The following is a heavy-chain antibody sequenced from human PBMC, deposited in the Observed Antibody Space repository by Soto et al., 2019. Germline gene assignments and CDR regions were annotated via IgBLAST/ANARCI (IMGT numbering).Heavy chain of an antibody. V-gene: IGHV4-30-4*08. CDR1: GVSIRSSGYY. Sequence: PSETLSLTCTVAGVSIRSSGYYWSWIRQHPKKGLEWIGYIDYSGITYYNPSLTSRFVISVDTSKNQFSLKLSSVTAADTAVYYCARAFPAVAVDYWGQGTLVTVSS. CDR2: IDYSGIT. D-gene: IGHD6-19*01. J-gene: IGHJ4*02. CDR3: ARAFPAVAVDY.